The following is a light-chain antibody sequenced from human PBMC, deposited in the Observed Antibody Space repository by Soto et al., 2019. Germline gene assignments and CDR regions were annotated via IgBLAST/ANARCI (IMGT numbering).Light chain of an antibody. CDR1: QSLLHSNGYNY. CDR3: MQALQTPLT. V-gene: IGKV2-28*01. Sequence: DIVMTQSTLSLPVTPGEPAAISCMASQSLLHSNGYNYLDWYLQKPGQSPQLLIYLGSNRASGVPDRFSGSGSGTDFTLKISRVEAEDVGVYYCMQALQTPLTFGGGTKVDI. J-gene: IGKJ4*01. CDR2: LGS.